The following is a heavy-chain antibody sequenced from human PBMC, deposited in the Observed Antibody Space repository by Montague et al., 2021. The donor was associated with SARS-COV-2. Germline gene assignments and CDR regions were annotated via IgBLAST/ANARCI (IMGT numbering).Heavy chain of an antibody. V-gene: IGHV2-5*01. J-gene: IGHJ4*02. Sequence: PALVKPTQTLTLTCTFSGFSLISDGVGVGWIRQPPGKALEWLALIFWNDDKRYHSSLKNRLTVTKDTSNNQVVLTMTNMDPLDTGTYYCAHSLLLSSLGDFDSWGQGTLVTVAS. CDR2: IFWNDDK. CDR1: GFSLISDGVG. CDR3: AHSLLLSSLGDFDS. D-gene: IGHD2/OR15-2a*01.